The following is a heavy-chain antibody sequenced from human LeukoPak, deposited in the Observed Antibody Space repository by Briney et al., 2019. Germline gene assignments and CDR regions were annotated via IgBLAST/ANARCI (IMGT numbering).Heavy chain of an antibody. J-gene: IGHJ5*02. V-gene: IGHV4-4*07. CDR3: ARYYDSSGYNWFDP. CDR2: IYTSGST. D-gene: IGHD3-22*01. Sequence: SETLSLTCTVSGGSISSYYWSWIRQPAGKGLEWIGRIYTSGSTNYNPSLKSRVTMSVGTSKNQFSLKLSSVTAADTAVYYCARYYDSSGYNWFDPWGQGTLVTVSS. CDR1: GGSISSYY.